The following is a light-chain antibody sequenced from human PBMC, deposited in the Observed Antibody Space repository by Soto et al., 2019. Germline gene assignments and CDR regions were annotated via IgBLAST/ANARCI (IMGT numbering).Light chain of an antibody. CDR3: RQYGSPPLS. CDR2: GAS. V-gene: IGKV3-20*01. J-gene: IGKJ4*02. CDR1: QSVSSSY. Sequence: IVLTQSPGTLSLSPGERATLSCRASQSVSSSYLAWYQQKPGQAPRLRIYGASSRATGIPDRFSGSGSGTDFTLTISSLEPEDFAVYYCRQYGSPPLSFGGGTKVEIK.